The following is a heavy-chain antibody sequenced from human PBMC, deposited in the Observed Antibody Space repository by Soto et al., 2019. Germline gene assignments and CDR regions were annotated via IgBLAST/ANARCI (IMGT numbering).Heavy chain of an antibody. Sequence: VASVEVSCKXSGYTLTELSMHWVRQAPGKGLEWMGGFDPEDGETIYAQKFQGRVTMTEDTSTDTAYMELSSLRSEDTAVYYCAGGATVNDYWGQGTLVTVSS. CDR1: GYTLTELS. CDR2: FDPEDGET. D-gene: IGHD5-12*01. CDR3: AGGATVNDY. J-gene: IGHJ4*02. V-gene: IGHV1-24*01.